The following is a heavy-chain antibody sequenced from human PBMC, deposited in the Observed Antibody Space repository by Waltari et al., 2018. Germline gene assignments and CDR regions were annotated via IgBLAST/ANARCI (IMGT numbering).Heavy chain of an antibody. CDR3: ARDKSHSSQFDP. D-gene: IGHD6-13*01. V-gene: IGHV3-21*01. Sequence: EVQLVESGGGLVKPGGSLRLSCAASGFTFSSYSMNWVRQAPGKGLYWVSSISCSSSYIYYADSVKGRFTISRDNAKNSLYLQMNSLRAEDTAVYYCARDKSHSSQFDPWGQGTLVTVSS. CDR2: ISCSSSYI. CDR1: GFTFSSYS. J-gene: IGHJ5*02.